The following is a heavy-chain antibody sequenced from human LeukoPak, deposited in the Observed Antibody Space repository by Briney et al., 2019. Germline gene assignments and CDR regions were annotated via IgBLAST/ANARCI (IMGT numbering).Heavy chain of an antibody. V-gene: IGHV4-4*07. D-gene: IGHD3-3*01. CDR2: IYASGST. Sequence: SETLSLTCTVSGGSISNYYWSWVRQPAGKGLEWIGRIYASGSTNYHPSLQSRVTMSIDTSKNQFSLKLSSVTAADTAVYYCARDLPLIYDFWSGHAFDIWGQGTMVTVSS. CDR3: ARDLPLIYDFWSGHAFDI. J-gene: IGHJ3*02. CDR1: GGSISNYY.